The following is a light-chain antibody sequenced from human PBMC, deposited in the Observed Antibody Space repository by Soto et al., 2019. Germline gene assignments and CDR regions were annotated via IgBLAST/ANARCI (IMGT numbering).Light chain of an antibody. Sequence: DTVLTQSPGTLSLSPRESATLTCSASQSVSSTFLAWYQQRPGQAPTLLIYDADTRATGIPDRFSGSGFGTHFTLTISSLEPDDFAVYYCQQYGSSPGTLGQGTKVDIK. V-gene: IGKV3-20*01. CDR2: DAD. CDR3: QQYGSSPGT. J-gene: IGKJ1*01. CDR1: QSVSSTF.